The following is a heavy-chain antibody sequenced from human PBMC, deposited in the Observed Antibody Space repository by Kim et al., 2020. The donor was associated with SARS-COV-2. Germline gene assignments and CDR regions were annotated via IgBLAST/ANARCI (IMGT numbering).Heavy chain of an antibody. CDR2: ISSSSYI. Sequence: GGSLRLSCAASGFTFSSYSMNWVRQAPGKGLEWVSSISSSSYIYYADSVKGRFTISRDNAKNSLYLQMNSLRAEDTAVYYCARVPTMVRGVIHRSLDYWGQGTLVTVSS. CDR1: GFTFSSYS. J-gene: IGHJ4*02. CDR3: ARVPTMVRGVIHRSLDY. D-gene: IGHD3-10*01. V-gene: IGHV3-21*01.